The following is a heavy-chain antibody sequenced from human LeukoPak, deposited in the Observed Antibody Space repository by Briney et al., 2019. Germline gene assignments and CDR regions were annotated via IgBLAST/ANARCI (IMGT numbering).Heavy chain of an antibody. V-gene: IGHV3-23*01. Sequence: GGSLRLSCAASGFTFSSYAMSWVRQAPGKGLEWVSGISGSGDSTYYADSVKGRFTISRDNSKNTLYLQINNLRTEDTAVYYCAKGQLAVAVGWYFDLWGRGTLVTVSS. CDR3: AKGQLAVAVGWYFDL. J-gene: IGHJ2*01. CDR2: ISGSGDST. D-gene: IGHD6-19*01. CDR1: GFTFSSYA.